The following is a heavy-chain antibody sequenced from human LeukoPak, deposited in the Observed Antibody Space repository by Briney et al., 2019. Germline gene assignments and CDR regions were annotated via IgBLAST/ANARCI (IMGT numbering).Heavy chain of an antibody. CDR3: ARGGYSYGLSYYYYYYMDV. V-gene: IGHV1-2*02. J-gene: IGHJ6*03. CDR2: INPNSGGT. Sequence: ASVKVSCKASGYTFTGYYMHWVRQAPGQGLEWMGWINPNSGGTNYAQKFQGRVTMTRDTSISTAYMELSRLRSDDTAVYYCARGGYSYGLSYYYYYYMDVWGKGTTVTVSS. D-gene: IGHD5-18*01. CDR1: GYTFTGYY.